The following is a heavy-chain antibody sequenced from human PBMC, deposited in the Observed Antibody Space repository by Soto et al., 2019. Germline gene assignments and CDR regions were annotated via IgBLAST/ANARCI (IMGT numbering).Heavy chain of an antibody. Sequence: GASVKVSCKASGGTFSSYAISWVRQAPGQGLEWMGGIIPIFGTANYAQKFQGRVTITADESTSTAYMELSSLRSEDTAVYYCASCAGGSCYSGGIYYYYYGMDVWGQGTTVTVSS. CDR2: IIPIFGTA. D-gene: IGHD2-15*01. J-gene: IGHJ6*02. CDR1: GGTFSSYA. CDR3: ASCAGGSCYSGGIYYYYYGMDV. V-gene: IGHV1-69*13.